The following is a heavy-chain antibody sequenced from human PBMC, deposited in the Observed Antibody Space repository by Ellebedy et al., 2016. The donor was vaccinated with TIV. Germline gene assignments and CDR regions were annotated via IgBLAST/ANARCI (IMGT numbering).Heavy chain of an antibody. CDR1: GFTFSDYF. J-gene: IGHJ4*02. CDR3: ARSKVGATPRPYSFDY. V-gene: IGHV3-11*01. CDR2: ISSSSSAI. Sequence: GESLKISXAASGFTFSDYFMTWIRQAPGKGLEWVSYISSSSSAIYYADSVKGRFTISRDNAKNSVFLQMDSLRAEDTAIYYCARSKVGATPRPYSFDYWGQGTLVTVSS. D-gene: IGHD6-6*01.